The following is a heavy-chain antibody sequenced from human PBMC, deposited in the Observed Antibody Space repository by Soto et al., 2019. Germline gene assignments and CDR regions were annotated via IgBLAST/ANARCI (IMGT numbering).Heavy chain of an antibody. CDR3: AKSYVNEWQDYYFDY. CDR1: GFIFSDYS. V-gene: IGHV3-23*01. Sequence: EVQVLESGGDLIQPGGSLRLACAASGFIFSDYSMSWVRQAPGKGLEWVSGISGSGYSTYYADSVRGRFTISRDNSKNTLYLQMNSPRAEDTAVYYCAKSYVNEWQDYYFDYWGQGTLVSVSS. D-gene: IGHD3-16*01. CDR2: ISGSGYST. J-gene: IGHJ4*02.